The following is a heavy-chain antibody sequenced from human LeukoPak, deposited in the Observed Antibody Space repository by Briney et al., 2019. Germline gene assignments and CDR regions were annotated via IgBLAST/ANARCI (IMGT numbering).Heavy chain of an antibody. J-gene: IGHJ6*03. CDR3: ARDREPYSHRYYYYMDV. CDR1: GYTFTGYY. Sequence: ASVKVSCKASGYTFTGYYMHWVRQAPGQGLEWMGWINPNSGGTNYAQKFQGRVTMTRDTSISTAYMELSRLRSDDTAVYYCARDREPYSHRYYYYMDVWGKGTTVTVSS. D-gene: IGHD1-14*01. V-gene: IGHV1-2*02. CDR2: INPNSGGT.